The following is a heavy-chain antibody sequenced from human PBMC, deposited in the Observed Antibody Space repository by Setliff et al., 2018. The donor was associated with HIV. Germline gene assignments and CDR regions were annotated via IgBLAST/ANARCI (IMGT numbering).Heavy chain of an antibody. CDR3: TTTYVRDDYNFDF. D-gene: IGHD4-4*01. V-gene: IGHV1-69-2*01. Sequence: ASVKVSCKASGHNSDFCIHWVQQAPGGRLAWMGRIFLRNGETRYPEKFQGRLTITADTSIDTAYMDLSSLRSEDTAVYYCTTTYVRDDYNFDFWGQGSLVTVSS. CDR2: IFLRNGET. CDR1: GHNSDFC. J-gene: IGHJ4*02.